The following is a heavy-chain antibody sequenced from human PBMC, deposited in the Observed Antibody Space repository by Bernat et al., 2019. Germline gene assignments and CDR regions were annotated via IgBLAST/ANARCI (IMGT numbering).Heavy chain of an antibody. J-gene: IGHJ4*02. CDR3: ARVAYSSSWHYFDY. V-gene: IGHV4-31*11. CDR1: GGSIGDDGHY. Sequence: LQESGPGLVRPSQTLSLICAVSGGSIGDDGHYWGWIRQHPGKGLEWIGYISYGGSTFYNPSLKSRVSLSVDKSKNEFSLRLTSATAADTAIYFCARVAYSSSWHYFDYWGQGTLVTVSS. D-gene: IGHD6-13*01. CDR2: ISYGGST.